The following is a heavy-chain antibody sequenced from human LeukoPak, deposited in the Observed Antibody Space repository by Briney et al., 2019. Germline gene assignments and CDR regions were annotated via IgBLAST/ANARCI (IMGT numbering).Heavy chain of an antibody. Sequence: GGSLRLSCAASGFTFSSYWMNWVRQAPGKGLVWVSRIVSDGSNTNYADSVKGRFTIPRDNAKNTLYLQMNSLRVEDTAVYYCARGRPHGNDYWGQGTLVTVSS. D-gene: IGHD4-23*01. CDR1: GFTFSSYW. CDR3: ARGRPHGNDY. CDR2: IVSDGSNT. V-gene: IGHV3-74*01. J-gene: IGHJ4*02.